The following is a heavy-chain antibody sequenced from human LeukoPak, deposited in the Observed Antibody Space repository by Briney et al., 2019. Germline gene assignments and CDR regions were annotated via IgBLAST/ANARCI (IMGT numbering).Heavy chain of an antibody. CDR3: AKDIPHPHDILTGYLPYYFDY. D-gene: IGHD3-9*01. Sequence: SVKVSCKASGGTFSSYAISWVRQAPGQGLEWMGRIIPILGIANYAQKFQGRVTITADKSTSTAYMELSSLRAEDTAVYYCAKDIPHPHDILTGYLPYYFDYWGQGTLVTVSS. J-gene: IGHJ4*02. CDR2: IIPILGIA. V-gene: IGHV1-69*04. CDR1: GGTFSSYA.